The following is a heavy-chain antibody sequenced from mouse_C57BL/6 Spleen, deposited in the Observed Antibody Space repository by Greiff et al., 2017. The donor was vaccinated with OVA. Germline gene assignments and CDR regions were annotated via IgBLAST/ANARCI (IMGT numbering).Heavy chain of an antibody. Sequence: VQLQQPGAELVQPGASVKLSCKASGYTFTSYWMHWVKQRPGQGLEWIGMIHPNSGSTNYNEKFKSKATLTVDKSSSTAYMKLSSLTSEDSAVYYCARRYGNYRDYAMDYWGQGTSVTVSS. D-gene: IGHD2-10*02. CDR2: IHPNSGST. CDR3: ARRYGNYRDYAMDY. J-gene: IGHJ4*01. CDR1: GYTFTSYW. V-gene: IGHV1-64*01.